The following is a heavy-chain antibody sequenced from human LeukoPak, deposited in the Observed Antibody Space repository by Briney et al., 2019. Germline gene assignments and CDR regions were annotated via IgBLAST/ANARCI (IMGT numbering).Heavy chain of an antibody. CDR1: GGSISSGGYY. J-gene: IGHJ4*02. CDR2: IYYSGST. D-gene: IGHD4-17*01. V-gene: IGHV4-31*03. Sequence: SETLSLTCTVSGGSISSGGYYWSWLRQHPGKGLEWLGYIYYSGSTYYNPFLKSRVTISVDTSKNQFSLKLSSVTAADTAVYYCARGCPVSYGDYFDYWGQGTLVTVSS. CDR3: ARGCPVSYGDYFDY.